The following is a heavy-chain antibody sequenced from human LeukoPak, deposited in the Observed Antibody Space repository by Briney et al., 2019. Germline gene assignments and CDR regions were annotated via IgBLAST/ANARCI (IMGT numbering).Heavy chain of an antibody. CDR2: INSYGSST. D-gene: IGHD3-10*01. CDR1: GFTFSSYW. Sequence: GGSLRLSCAASGFTFSSYWMHWVRQAPGKGLVWVSRINSYGSSTSYADSVKGRFTISRDNAKNSLYLQMNSLRAEDTAVYYCTTDFALWFGGSIDYWGQGTLVTVSS. V-gene: IGHV3-74*01. J-gene: IGHJ4*02. CDR3: TTDFALWFGGSIDY.